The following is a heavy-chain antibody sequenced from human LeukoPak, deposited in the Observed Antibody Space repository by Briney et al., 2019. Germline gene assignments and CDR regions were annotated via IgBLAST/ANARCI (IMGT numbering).Heavy chain of an antibody. V-gene: IGHV3-23*01. Sequence: GGSLRLSCAASGFAFSSYVINWVRQAPGKGLEWVSAIGGTGRTYYADPVKGRFTISRDNSKNTVFLQMNSLRAEDTAIFYCAKDMTTRGAFDIWGQRTMATVSS. D-gene: IGHD1-1*01. CDR3: AKDMTTRGAFDI. CDR1: GFAFSSYV. CDR2: IGGTGRT. J-gene: IGHJ3*02.